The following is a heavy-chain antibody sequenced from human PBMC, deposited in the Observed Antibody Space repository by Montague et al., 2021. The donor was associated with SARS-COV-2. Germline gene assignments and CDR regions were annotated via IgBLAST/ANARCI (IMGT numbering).Heavy chain of an antibody. V-gene: IGHV4-34*01. Sequence: SETLSLTCAGEGGEGRTEAGKKNRHKQGKGLEWIGEIHHGGSTNYNPSLKSRVTISADTSKNQFSLKLTSVAAADTAVYYCARLGDGVVPSPILGVGPYYSYYYMDVWGKGTTVTVSS. D-gene: IGHD3-10*01. CDR3: ARLGDGVVPSPILGVGPYYSYYYMDV. CDR2: IHHGGST. J-gene: IGHJ6*03. CDR1: GGEGRTEA.